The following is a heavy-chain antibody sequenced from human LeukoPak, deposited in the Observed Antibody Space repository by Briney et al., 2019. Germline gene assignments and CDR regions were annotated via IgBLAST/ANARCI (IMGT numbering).Heavy chain of an antibody. D-gene: IGHD3-10*01. Sequence: GGSLRLSCAASGFTFSSYAMSWVRQAPGKGLEWVSAISGSGGSTYYADSVKGRFTISRDNSKNTLYLQMNSLRAEDTAVYYCAKVGSVDYYGSGSFQGLDYWGQGTLVTVSS. CDR1: GFTFSSYA. J-gene: IGHJ4*02. CDR2: ISGSGGST. CDR3: AKVGSVDYYGSGSFQGLDY. V-gene: IGHV3-23*01.